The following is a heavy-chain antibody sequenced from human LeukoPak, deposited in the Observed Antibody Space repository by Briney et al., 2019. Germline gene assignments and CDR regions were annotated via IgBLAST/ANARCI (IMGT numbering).Heavy chain of an antibody. CDR3: ARGGWGPDY. J-gene: IGHJ4*02. D-gene: IGHD6-19*01. V-gene: IGHV3-11*03. CDR1: GFTSSDYY. CDR2: ISSSSSYT. Sequence: GGSLRLSCAASGFTSSDYYMSWIRQAPGKGLEWVSYISSSSSYTNYADSVKGRFTISRDNAKNSLDLQMNSLRVEDTAVYYCARGGWGPDYWGQGTLVIVSS.